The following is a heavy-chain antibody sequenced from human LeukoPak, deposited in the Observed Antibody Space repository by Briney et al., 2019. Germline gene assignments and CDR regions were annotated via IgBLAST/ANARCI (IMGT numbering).Heavy chain of an antibody. CDR1: GYTFTSYY. D-gene: IGHD6-13*01. CDR3: ARHAGWYSSSWPYFDY. CDR2: INPSGGST. Sequence: ASVKVSCKASGYTFTSYYMHWVRQAPGQGLEWMGIINPSGGSTSYAQKFQGRVTMTRDTSTSTVYMELSSLRSEDTAVYYCARHAGWYSSSWPYFDYWGQGTLVTVSS. V-gene: IGHV1-46*01. J-gene: IGHJ4*02.